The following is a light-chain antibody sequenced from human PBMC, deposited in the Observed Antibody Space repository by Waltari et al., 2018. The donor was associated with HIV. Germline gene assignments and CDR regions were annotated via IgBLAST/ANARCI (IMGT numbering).Light chain of an antibody. CDR3: TGWDASLSEYV. CDR1: YSNIGSDN. CDR2: KNI. Sequence: QSVLTPPPSASGTPGQRVTIPCSGSYSNIGSDNVYWYQHLPGTAPKLLIYKNIQRPSGVPDRFSGSKSGASAYLAISGLRSEDEADYYCTGWDASLSEYVFGPGTRVTV. V-gene: IGLV1-47*01. J-gene: IGLJ1*01.